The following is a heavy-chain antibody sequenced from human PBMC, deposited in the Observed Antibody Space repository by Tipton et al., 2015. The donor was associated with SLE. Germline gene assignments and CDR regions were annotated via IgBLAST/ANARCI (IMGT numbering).Heavy chain of an antibody. V-gene: IGHV4-39*07. Sequence: TLSLTCTVSGGSISSHYWGWIRQPPGKGLEWIGSIYYSGSTYYNPSLKSRVTISVDTSKNQFSLKLSSVTAADTAVYYCARDGGEAAAGTGAFDIWGQGTMVTVSS. CDR2: IYYSGST. CDR1: GGSISSHY. CDR3: ARDGGEAAAGTGAFDI. J-gene: IGHJ3*02. D-gene: IGHD6-13*01.